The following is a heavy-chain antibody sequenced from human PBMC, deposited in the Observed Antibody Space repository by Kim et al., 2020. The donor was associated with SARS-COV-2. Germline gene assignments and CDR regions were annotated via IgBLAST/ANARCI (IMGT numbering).Heavy chain of an antibody. Sequence: SDTLSLTCTVSGGSISSSSYYWGWIRQPPGKGLEWIGSIYYSGSTYYNPSLKSRVTISVDTSKNQFSLKLSSVTAADTAVYYCARDGGYYWGQGTLVTVS. D-gene: IGHD3-10*01. J-gene: IGHJ4*02. CDR1: GGSISSSSYY. CDR3: ARDGGYY. CDR2: IYYSGST. V-gene: IGHV4-39*07.